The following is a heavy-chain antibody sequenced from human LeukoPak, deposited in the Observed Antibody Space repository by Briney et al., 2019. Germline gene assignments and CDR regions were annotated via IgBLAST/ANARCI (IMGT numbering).Heavy chain of an antibody. D-gene: IGHD5-18*01. V-gene: IGHV3-21*01. CDR3: ARDTALLDYFDY. CDR1: GFTFSSYR. Sequence: GGSLRLSCAASGFTFSSYRMNWVRQAPGKGLEWVSSISSSSSYIYYADSVKGRFTISRDNAKNSLYLQMNSLRAEDTAVYYCARDTALLDYFDYWGQGTLVTVSS. J-gene: IGHJ4*02. CDR2: ISSSSSYI.